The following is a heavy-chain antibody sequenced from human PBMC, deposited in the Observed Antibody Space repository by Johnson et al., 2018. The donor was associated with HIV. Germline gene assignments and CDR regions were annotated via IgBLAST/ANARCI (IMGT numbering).Heavy chain of an antibody. CDR3: AKDERAAAGTRGLDAFDI. D-gene: IGHD6-13*01. Sequence: QVQLVESGGGVVQPGKSLRLSCAASGFTFSSYGMHWVRQAPGKGLVWVSRINSDGSGTSHADSVKGRFTISRDNSKNTLYLQMNSLRAEDTAVYYWAKDERAAAGTRGLDAFDIWGQGTMVTVSS. J-gene: IGHJ3*02. CDR2: INSDGSGT. CDR1: GFTFSSYG. V-gene: IGHV3-NL1*01.